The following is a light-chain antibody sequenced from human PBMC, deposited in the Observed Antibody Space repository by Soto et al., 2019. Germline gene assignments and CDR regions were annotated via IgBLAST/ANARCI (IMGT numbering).Light chain of an antibody. CDR2: GNR. CDR3: LSHTSSNTRV. V-gene: IGLV1-40*01. CDR1: SSNLGAGYD. Sequence: QSVLTQPPSVSGAPGQRVTISCTGNSSNLGAGYDVHWYQQLPGAAPKLVIFGNRNRPSGVPERFSGSKSGTSASLAITGLQAEDEADYYCLSHTSSNTRVFGTGTKVTVL. J-gene: IGLJ1*01.